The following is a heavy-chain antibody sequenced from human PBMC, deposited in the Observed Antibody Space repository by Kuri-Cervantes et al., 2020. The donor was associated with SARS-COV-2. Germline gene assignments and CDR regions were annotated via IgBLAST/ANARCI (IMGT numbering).Heavy chain of an antibody. CDR2: ISSSTSTK. CDR1: TITFSECR. J-gene: IGHJ4*02. Sequence: GESLKISCAASTITFSECRMSRVRQAPGKGLEWVSDISSSTSTKYYVGSVKGRFTICRDKARRSLYLQMNSLRADDTAVYYCTAHLVETYYDFWSGPPFDYWGQGTLVTVSS. V-gene: IGHV3-48*01. CDR3: TAHLVETYYDFWSGPPFDY. D-gene: IGHD3-3*01.